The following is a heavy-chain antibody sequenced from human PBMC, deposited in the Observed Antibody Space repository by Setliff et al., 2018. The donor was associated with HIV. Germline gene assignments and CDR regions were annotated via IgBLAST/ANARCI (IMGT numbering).Heavy chain of an antibody. D-gene: IGHD1-26*01. CDR2: INTETGNP. J-gene: IGHJ4*02. CDR3: ARVGSYWSTFDY. V-gene: IGHV7-4-1*02. Sequence: ASVKVSCKASGYTLTTYGISWVRQAPGQGPEWMGWINTETGNPMYAQGFTGRFVFSLDTSVSTAYLQINSLKAEDTAMYYCARVGSYWSTFDYWGQGALGTVS. CDR1: GYTLTTYG.